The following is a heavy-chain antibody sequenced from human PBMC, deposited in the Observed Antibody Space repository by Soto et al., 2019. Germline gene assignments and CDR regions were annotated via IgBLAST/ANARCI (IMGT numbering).Heavy chain of an antibody. CDR1: GFTFSSYA. V-gene: IGHV3-30-3*01. Sequence: GGSLRLSCAASGFTFSSYAMHWVRQAPGKGLEWVAVISYDGSNKYYADSVKGRFTISRDNSKNTLYLQMNSLRAEDTAVYYCARETGEILWFGEPTYYFDYWGQGTLVTVSS. CDR2: ISYDGSNK. D-gene: IGHD3-10*01. CDR3: ARETGEILWFGEPTYYFDY. J-gene: IGHJ4*02.